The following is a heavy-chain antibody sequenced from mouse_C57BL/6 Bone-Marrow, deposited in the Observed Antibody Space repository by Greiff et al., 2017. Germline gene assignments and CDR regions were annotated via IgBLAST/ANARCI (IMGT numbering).Heavy chain of an antibody. D-gene: IGHD1-1*02. J-gene: IGHJ3*01. Sequence: VQLQQPGAELVKPGASVKLSCKASGYTFTSYWMQWVKQRPGQGLEWIGEIDPSDSYTNYNQKFKGKATVTVDTSSSTAYMQLSSLTSEDSAVYYCASFWYFDVWGQGTLVTVSA. CDR3: ASFWYFDV. CDR1: GYTFTSYW. V-gene: IGHV1-50*01. CDR2: IDPSDSYT.